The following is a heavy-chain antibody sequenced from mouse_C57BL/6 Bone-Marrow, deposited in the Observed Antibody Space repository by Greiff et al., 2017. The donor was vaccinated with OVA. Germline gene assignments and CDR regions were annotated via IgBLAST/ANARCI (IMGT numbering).Heavy chain of an antibody. Sequence: QVQLQQSGPGLVAPSQILSITCTVSGFSLTSYAISWVRQPPGKGLEWLGVIWTGGGTNYNSALKSRLSISKDNSKSQVFLKMNSLQTDDTARYYCARNYGNSYWYFDVWGTGTTVTVSS. CDR1: GFSLTSYA. J-gene: IGHJ1*03. V-gene: IGHV2-9-1*01. D-gene: IGHD2-1*01. CDR3: ARNYGNSYWYFDV. CDR2: IWTGGGT.